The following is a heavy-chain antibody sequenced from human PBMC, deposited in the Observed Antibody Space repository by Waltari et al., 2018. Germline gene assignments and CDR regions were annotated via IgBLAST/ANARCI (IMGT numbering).Heavy chain of an antibody. CDR1: G. CDR3: ARDRGRGLYLDS. V-gene: IGHV4-4*02. D-gene: IGHD2-15*01. CDR2: MHGSGRT. J-gene: IGHJ4*02. Sequence: GAGWVRPPPWTGLKWIGEMHGSGRTNYNPSLAMRATVSMDAASNRYSLTVTSATAADTAVYYCARDRGRGLYLDSWGQGTVVTVSP.